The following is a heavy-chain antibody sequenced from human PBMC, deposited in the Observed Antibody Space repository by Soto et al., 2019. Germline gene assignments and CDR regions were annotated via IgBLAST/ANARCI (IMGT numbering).Heavy chain of an antibody. D-gene: IGHD6-13*01. CDR2: IYSGGST. J-gene: IGHJ4*02. V-gene: IGHV3-66*01. CDR3: ARDSAGINFDY. Sequence: GGSLRLSCAASGFTVSSNYMSWVRQAPGKGLEWVSVIYSGGSTYYADSVKGRFIISRDNSKNTLYLQMNSLRAEDTAVYYCARDSAGINFDYWGQGTLVTVSS. CDR1: GFTVSSNY.